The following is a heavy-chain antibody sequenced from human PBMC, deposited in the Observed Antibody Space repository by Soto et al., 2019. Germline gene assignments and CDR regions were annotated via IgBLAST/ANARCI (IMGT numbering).Heavy chain of an antibody. D-gene: IGHD4-4*01. J-gene: IGHJ4*02. V-gene: IGHV3-7*01. Sequence: EVQLVASGGDLVQPGGSLRLSCAASGFTFSGYWMSWVRQAPGKGLEWVASIKEDGSEKYYVDSVKGRFTISRDNAKNSLYLQMNSLRVEDTAVYYCARGGAVTGRFEYWGQGTLVTVSS. CDR1: GFTFSGYW. CDR2: IKEDGSEK. CDR3: ARGGAVTGRFEY.